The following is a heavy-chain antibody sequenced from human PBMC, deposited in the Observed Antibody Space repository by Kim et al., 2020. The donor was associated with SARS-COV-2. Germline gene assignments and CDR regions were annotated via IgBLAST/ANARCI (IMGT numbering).Heavy chain of an antibody. J-gene: IGHJ3*02. V-gene: IGHV3-15*04. CDR3: TADFPGSGWYRGFEI. D-gene: IGHD6-19*01. Sequence: GGSLRLSCVASGFTSNNAWVSWVRQAPGKGLEWVGRIESKADGGTTDYPTPVKGRFSISRDDSRNAVYLQMNSLKTEDTAVYYCTADFPGSGWYRGFEIWGQGTMVTVSS. CDR1: GFTSNNAW. CDR2: IESKADGGTT.